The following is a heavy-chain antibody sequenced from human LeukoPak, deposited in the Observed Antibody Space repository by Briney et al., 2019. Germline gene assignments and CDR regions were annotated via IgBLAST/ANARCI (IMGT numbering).Heavy chain of an antibody. CDR3: ASGSYYFDY. CDR2: ISAYNGNT. Sequence: ASVKVSCKASGGTFSSYAISWVRQAPGQGLEWMGWISAYNGNTNYAQKLQGRVTMTTDTSTSTAYMELKSLRSDDTAVYYCASGSYYFDYWGQGTLVTVSS. J-gene: IGHJ4*02. D-gene: IGHD1-26*01. CDR1: GGTFSSYA. V-gene: IGHV1-18*01.